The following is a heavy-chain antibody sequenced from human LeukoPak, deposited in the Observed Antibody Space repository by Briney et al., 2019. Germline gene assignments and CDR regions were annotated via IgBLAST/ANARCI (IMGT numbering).Heavy chain of an antibody. Sequence: SETLSLTCAVYGGSFSGYYWSWIRQPPGKGLEWIGEINHSGSTNYNPSLKSRVTISVDTSKNQFSLKLSSVTAADTAVYYCARAFSSSWTPFDYWGQGTLVTVST. V-gene: IGHV4-34*01. CDR3: ARAFSSSWTPFDY. J-gene: IGHJ4*02. D-gene: IGHD6-13*01. CDR2: INHSGST. CDR1: GGSFSGYY.